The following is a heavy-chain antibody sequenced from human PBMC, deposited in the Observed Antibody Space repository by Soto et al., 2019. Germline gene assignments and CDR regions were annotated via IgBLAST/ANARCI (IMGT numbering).Heavy chain of an antibody. Sequence: SENPSLTCTVSGGSIGSYHWSWVRQPPGKGLEWIASVYYTGTTNYNPSLGSRVTISIDAPENQISPKLTSVTAADTAFYYCARDTVLTGMFDLWGQGTLVTVSS. V-gene: IGHV4-59*01. CDR2: VYYTGTT. CDR1: GGSIGSYH. CDR3: ARDTVLTGMFDL. D-gene: IGHD4-17*01. J-gene: IGHJ5*02.